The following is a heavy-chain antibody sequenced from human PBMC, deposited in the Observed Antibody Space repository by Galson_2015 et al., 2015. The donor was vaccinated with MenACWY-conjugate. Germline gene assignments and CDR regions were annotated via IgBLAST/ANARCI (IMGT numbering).Heavy chain of an antibody. CDR1: GFIFNTYW. Sequence: SLRLSCAASGFIFNTYWMHWVRQAPGKGLVWVSGISDSGSDSDYADSVKGRFTISRDNSQTTLYLQLNSLSVEDTAKYYCAKAWCGGDCLVYPFNYWGQGTLVTVSS. D-gene: IGHD2-21*02. CDR2: ISDSGSDS. V-gene: IGHV3-23*01. CDR3: AKAWCGGDCLVYPFNY. J-gene: IGHJ4*02.